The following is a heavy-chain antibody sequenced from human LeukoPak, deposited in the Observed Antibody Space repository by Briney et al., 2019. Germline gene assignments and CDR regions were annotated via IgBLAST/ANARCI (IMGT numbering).Heavy chain of an antibody. CDR3: ARDRGSYYGFGY. Sequence: SETLSLTCTVSGGSISTYYWNWIRQPPGKRLEWFGYIYYSGSTNYNPSLKSRVTISVDTSKNQFSLKLSSVTAADTAVYYCARDRGSYYGFGYWGQGTLVTVSS. J-gene: IGHJ4*02. V-gene: IGHV4-59*01. CDR1: GGSISTYY. D-gene: IGHD1-26*01. CDR2: IYYSGST.